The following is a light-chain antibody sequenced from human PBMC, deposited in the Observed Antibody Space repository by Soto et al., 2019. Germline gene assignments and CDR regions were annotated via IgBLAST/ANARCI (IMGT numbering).Light chain of an antibody. CDR1: QSVSSGY. CDR2: GAS. Sequence: EIVLTQSPGTLSLSPGERATLSCRASQSVSSGYLAWYQQKPGQAPRLLIYGASSRATGIPDRFSGSGSGTDFPLTISRLEPEDLAVYYCQQYGSSPVTFGQGTKLEIK. J-gene: IGKJ2*01. V-gene: IGKV3-20*01. CDR3: QQYGSSPVT.